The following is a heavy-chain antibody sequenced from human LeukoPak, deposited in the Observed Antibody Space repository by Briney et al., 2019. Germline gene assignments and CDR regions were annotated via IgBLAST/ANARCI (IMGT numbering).Heavy chain of an antibody. Sequence: ALVRVSCKASGYSFTDYYVHWVRQAPGQGLEWMGWIHPLNGGTFYSQQFQDRVTMTRDTSVTTDYLDLNSLRSDDTAVYFCARHVSGNPEWYFDLWGRGTLVIVSS. J-gene: IGHJ2*01. CDR3: ARHVSGNPEWYFDL. CDR1: GYSFTDYY. CDR2: IHPLNGGT. V-gene: IGHV1-2*02. D-gene: IGHD5/OR15-5a*01.